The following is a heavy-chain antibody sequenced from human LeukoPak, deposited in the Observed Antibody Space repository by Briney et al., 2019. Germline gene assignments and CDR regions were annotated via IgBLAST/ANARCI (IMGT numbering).Heavy chain of an antibody. J-gene: IGHJ4*02. CDR3: ARAAFVYESAGNRHYYFDY. D-gene: IGHD3-22*01. V-gene: IGHV4-4*07. CDR1: GGSFSTYY. Sequence: SETLSLTCTVSGGSFSTYYWSWIRQPAGRGLEWIGRIYSSGSTNYNPSLKSRVTMSVDTSENQFSLNLRSVTAADTAVYLCARAAFVYESAGNRHYYFDYWGQGTLVTVSS. CDR2: IYSSGST.